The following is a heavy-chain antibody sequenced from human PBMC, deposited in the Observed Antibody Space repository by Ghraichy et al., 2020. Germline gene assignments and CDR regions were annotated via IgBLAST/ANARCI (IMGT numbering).Heavy chain of an antibody. CDR2: IKSKTDGGTA. D-gene: IGHD3-3*01. CDR3: TTDGPGVLITSY. V-gene: IGHV3-15*07. Sequence: GGSLRLSCAASGFTFNDAWMNWVRQAPGTGLEWVGRIKSKTDGGTADYGAPGKGRFTISRDDSKSTLYLQLNSLRSEDTAVYYCTTDGPGVLITSYWGQGTLVTVSS. CDR1: GFTFNDAW. J-gene: IGHJ4*02.